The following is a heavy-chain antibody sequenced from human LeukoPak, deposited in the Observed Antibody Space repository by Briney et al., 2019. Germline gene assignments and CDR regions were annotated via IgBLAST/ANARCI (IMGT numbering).Heavy chain of an antibody. Sequence: GGSLRLSCAASGFTLSSYWMSWVRQAPGKGLEWVANIKQDGREKYYVDSVKGRCTISRDNAKNSLYLQMNSLRAEDTAVYYCARLESYGDYVRGNYYYYYYMDVWGKGTTVTISS. CDR2: IKQDGREK. CDR3: ARLESYGDYVRGNYYYYYYMDV. J-gene: IGHJ6*03. D-gene: IGHD4-17*01. CDR1: GFTLSSYW. V-gene: IGHV3-7*01.